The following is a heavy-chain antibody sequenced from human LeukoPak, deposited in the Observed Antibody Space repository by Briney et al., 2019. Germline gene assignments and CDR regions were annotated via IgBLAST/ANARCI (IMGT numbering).Heavy chain of an antibody. V-gene: IGHV4-34*01. CDR3: SGAITGYSSSWYGYCYYMDV. Sequence: SETLTLTCAASGGTFSGYYWSCIRQPPGKGLEWIGEINQSGSTNYNPALKNRGIIFVDTTNNQFSLKQSPVTAADTTVDYCSGAITGYSSSWYGYCYYMDVWGKGTTVTISS. CDR1: GGTFSGYY. J-gene: IGHJ6*03. CDR2: INQSGST. D-gene: IGHD6-13*01.